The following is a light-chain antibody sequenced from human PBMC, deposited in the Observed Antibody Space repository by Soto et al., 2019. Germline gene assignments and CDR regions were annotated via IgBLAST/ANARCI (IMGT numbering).Light chain of an antibody. CDR1: QTLLFSDGRTF. Sequence: DIVMTQTPFSLSVTPGQPASLSCKSSQTLLFSDGRTFLYWYLQKPGQPPQLLISEVSNRLSGVPDRFSGSGSATDFTLKISRVEAEDVGVYYCMQSIQFPRTFGQGTKLDIK. CDR2: EVS. J-gene: IGKJ2*01. CDR3: MQSIQFPRT. V-gene: IGKV2D-29*01.